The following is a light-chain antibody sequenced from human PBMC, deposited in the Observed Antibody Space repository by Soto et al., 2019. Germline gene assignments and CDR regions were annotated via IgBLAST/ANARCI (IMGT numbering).Light chain of an antibody. CDR2: GAS. J-gene: IGKJ3*01. V-gene: IGKV3-20*01. CDR3: QQYGSSPFT. Sequence: EIVLTQSPATLSVSPGGGATLSCRASQSVSSSYLAWYQQKPGQAPRLLIYGASSRATGIPDRFSGSGSGTDFTLTISRLEPEDFAVYYCQQYGSSPFTFGPGTKVDIK. CDR1: QSVSSSY.